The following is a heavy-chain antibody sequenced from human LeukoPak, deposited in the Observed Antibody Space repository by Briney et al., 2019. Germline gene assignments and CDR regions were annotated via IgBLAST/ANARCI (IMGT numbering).Heavy chain of an antibody. Sequence: SETLSLTCAVYGGSFSGYYWSWIRQPPGKGLEWIGEINHSGSTNYNPSLKSRVTISVDTSKNQFSLKLSSVTAADTAVYYCARVRITMVRGVNRPANTDYWGLGTLVTVSS. V-gene: IGHV4-34*01. J-gene: IGHJ4*02. CDR3: ARVRITMVRGVNRPANTDY. CDR1: GGSFSGYY. D-gene: IGHD3-10*01. CDR2: INHSGST.